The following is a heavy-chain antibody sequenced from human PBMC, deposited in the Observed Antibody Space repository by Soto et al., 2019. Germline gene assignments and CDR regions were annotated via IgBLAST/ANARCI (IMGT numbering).Heavy chain of an antibody. J-gene: IGHJ6*02. V-gene: IGHV1-46*01. Sequence: QVQLVQSGAEVMKPGASVKVSCKASGFTSTRYSVHWGRQAPGQGPEWMGRINPNNGGTNYAQEFQGRVTMTRDTSPTTVYMDLSRMRSDDTAVYYCASHVYADFDVRGQGTKVTVSS. CDR2: INPNNGGT. CDR1: GFTSTRYS. D-gene: IGHD3-16*01. CDR3: ASHVYADFDV.